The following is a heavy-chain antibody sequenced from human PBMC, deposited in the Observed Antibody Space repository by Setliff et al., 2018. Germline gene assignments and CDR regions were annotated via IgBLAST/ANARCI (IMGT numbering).Heavy chain of an antibody. V-gene: IGHV4-59*01. CDR1: GMSITSYY. J-gene: IGHJ5*02. Sequence: SETLSLTCSVSGMSITSYYWSWIRQSPGRGLEWIGDIYYTGSTTYSPSLKSRVTISPDTSKNQFHLTVNSVTAADTAVYYRARALRSPLGGTAFVPIHFDPWGQGILVTVSS. D-gene: IGHD3-16*01. CDR3: ARALRSPLGGTAFVPIHFDP. CDR2: IYYTGST.